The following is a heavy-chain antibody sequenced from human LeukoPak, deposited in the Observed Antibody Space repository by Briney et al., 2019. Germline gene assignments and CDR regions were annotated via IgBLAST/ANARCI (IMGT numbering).Heavy chain of an antibody. CDR3: AILNYDFWSGYPQNWFDP. CDR1: GGSISSGAYY. V-gene: IGHV4-30-4*08. Sequence: SQTLSLTCTVSGGSISSGAYYWSWIRQPPGKGLEWIGEINHSGSTNYNPSLKSRVTISVDTSKNQFSLKLSSVTAADTAVYYCAILNYDFWSGYPQNWFDPWGQGTLVTVSS. D-gene: IGHD3-3*01. CDR2: INHSGST. J-gene: IGHJ5*02.